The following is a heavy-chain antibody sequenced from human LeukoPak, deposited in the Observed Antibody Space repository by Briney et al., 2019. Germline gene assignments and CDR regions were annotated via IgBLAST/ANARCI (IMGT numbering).Heavy chain of an antibody. CDR2: ISAYNVKT. D-gene: IGHD1-26*01. CDR1: GYTFTSYG. V-gene: IGHV1-18*01. J-gene: IGHJ6*02. CDR3: ARDAPIVGAMVDYYGMDV. Sequence: GASVKVSCKASGYTFTSYGISWVRQAPGPGLKGMGWISAYNVKTNYAQKLQGRVTMTTDTSTSTDYMELRSLRSDDTAVYYCARDAPIVGAMVDYYGMDVWGQGTTVTVSS.